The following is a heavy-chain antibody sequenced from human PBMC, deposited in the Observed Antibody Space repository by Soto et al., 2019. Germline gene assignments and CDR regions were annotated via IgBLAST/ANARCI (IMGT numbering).Heavy chain of an antibody. CDR3: ARVGPITMIVATSAFDI. Sequence: QVQLVQSGAEVKKPGSSVKVSCKASGGTFSGYAISWVRQAPGQGLEWMGGIIPIFGTANYAQKFQGRVTITADESTSTAYMELSSLRSEDTAVYYCARVGPITMIVATSAFDIWGQGTMVTVSS. D-gene: IGHD3-22*01. V-gene: IGHV1-69*01. CDR1: GGTFSGYA. J-gene: IGHJ3*02. CDR2: IIPIFGTA.